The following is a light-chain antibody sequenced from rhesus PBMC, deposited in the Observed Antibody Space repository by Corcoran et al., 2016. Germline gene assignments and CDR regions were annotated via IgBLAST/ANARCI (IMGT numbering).Light chain of an antibody. CDR2: EVS. CDR3: MQGIEFPYS. V-gene: IGKV2-104*02. Sequence: DIVMTQTPLSLPVTPGEPASISCRSSQSLLDREDGNTYLDWYLQKPGQFPQLLIYEVSNRASGVPDRFSGSGSDTDFTLKISRVEAEDVGVYYCMQGIEFPYSFGQGTKVEIK. CDR1: QSLLDREDGNTY. J-gene: IGKJ2*01.